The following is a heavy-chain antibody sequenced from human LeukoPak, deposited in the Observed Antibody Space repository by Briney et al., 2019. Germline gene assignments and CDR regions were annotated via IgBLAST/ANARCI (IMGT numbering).Heavy chain of an antibody. CDR3: AREKLSFFDSSGYFDY. J-gene: IGHJ4*02. CDR2: ISSSGSAI. CDR1: GFIFSVSD. V-gene: IGHV3-48*03. Sequence: GGSLRLSCAAPGFIFSVSDMVWVRQAPGKGLEWVSFISSSGSAIHYADSVRGQSTISRDNAKNSLYLQMSRLRAEDTAVYYCAREKLSFFDSSGYFDYWGQGTLVTVSS. D-gene: IGHD3-22*01.